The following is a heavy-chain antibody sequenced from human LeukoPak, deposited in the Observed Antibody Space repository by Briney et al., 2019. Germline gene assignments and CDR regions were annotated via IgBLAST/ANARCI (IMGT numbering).Heavy chain of an antibody. D-gene: IGHD3-9*01. CDR3: AKGGNFDWLFPREDAFDI. J-gene: IGHJ3*02. CDR1: GFTFSSYA. Sequence: GGSLRLSCAASGFTFSSYAMSWVRQAPGKGLEWVSAISGSGGSTYYADSVKGRFTISRDNSKNTLYLQMSSLRAEDTAVYYCAKGGNFDWLFPREDAFDIWGQGTMVTVSS. V-gene: IGHV3-23*01. CDR2: ISGSGGST.